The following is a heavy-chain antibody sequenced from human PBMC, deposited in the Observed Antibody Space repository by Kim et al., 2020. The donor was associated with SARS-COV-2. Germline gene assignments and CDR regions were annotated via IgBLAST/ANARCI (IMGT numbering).Heavy chain of an antibody. J-gene: IGHJ4*02. CDR2: IYYSGST. CDR3: AREDTMVRGVLY. Sequence: SETLSLTCTVSGGSVSSGSYYWSWIRQPPGKGLEWIGYIYYSGSTNYNPSLKSRVTISVDTSKNQFSLKLSSVTAADTAVYYCAREDTMVRGVLYWGQGTLVTVSS. V-gene: IGHV4-61*01. D-gene: IGHD3-10*01. CDR1: GGSVSSGSYY.